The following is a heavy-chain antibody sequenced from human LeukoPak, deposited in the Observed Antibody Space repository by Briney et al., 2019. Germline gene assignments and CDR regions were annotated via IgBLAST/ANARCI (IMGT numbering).Heavy chain of an antibody. J-gene: IGHJ6*02. CDR3: ARVRMPPTSYSSGRDV. D-gene: IGHD1/OR15-1a*01. CDR2: IIPILGIA. CDR1: GGTFSSYA. V-gene: IGHV1-69*04. Sequence: SVKVSCKASGGTFSSYAISWVRQAPGQGLEWMGRIIPILGIANYAQKFQGRVTITADKSTSTAYMELSSLRSEDTAVYYCARVRMPPTSYSSGRDVGGQGPTVTVPS.